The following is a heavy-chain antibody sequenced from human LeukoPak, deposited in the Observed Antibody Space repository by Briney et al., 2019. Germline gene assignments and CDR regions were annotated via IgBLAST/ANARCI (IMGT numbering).Heavy chain of an antibody. CDR2: INPSGGST. CDR1: GYTFTSYY. CDR3: AIDQSGTYYDILTGYYLDDYYYCYGMDV. D-gene: IGHD3-9*01. V-gene: IGHV1-46*01. Sequence: GASVKVSCKASGYTFTSYYMHWGRQAPGQGGEGMGIINPSGGSTSYEQKVQGRVTITRGPSTSTVYMDLGSLTSDDTSVYYCAIDQSGTYYDILTGYYLDDYYYCYGMDVWGQGTTVTVSS. J-gene: IGHJ6*02.